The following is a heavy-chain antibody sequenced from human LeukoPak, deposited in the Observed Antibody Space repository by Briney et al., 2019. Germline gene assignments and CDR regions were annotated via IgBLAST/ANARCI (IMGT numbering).Heavy chain of an antibody. D-gene: IGHD1-14*01. J-gene: IGHJ4*02. V-gene: IGHV1-2*02. CDR1: GYTLTGYY. CDR2: INPNSGDT. CDR3: AKNPSESSFNY. Sequence: ASVKVSCKASGYTLTGYYMHWLRQAPGQGLEWMGWINPNSGDTNYAQKFQGRVTMTRDTTISTAYMELSRLTSDDTAVYYCAKNPSESSFNYWGQGTLVTVSS.